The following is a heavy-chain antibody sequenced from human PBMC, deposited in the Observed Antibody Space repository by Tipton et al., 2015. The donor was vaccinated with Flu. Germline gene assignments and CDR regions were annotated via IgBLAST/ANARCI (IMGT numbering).Heavy chain of an antibody. D-gene: IGHD6-19*01. V-gene: IGHV4-61*02. CDR2: IYTSGST. CDR3: ARGRAVAGFRGFDY. J-gene: IGHJ4*02. Sequence: TLSLTCTVSGGSISSGSYYWSWIRQPAGKGLEWIGRIYTSGSTNYNPSLKSRVTISVDTSKNQFSLKLSSATAADTAVYYCARGRAVAGFRGFDYWGQGTLVTASS. CDR1: GGSISSGSYY.